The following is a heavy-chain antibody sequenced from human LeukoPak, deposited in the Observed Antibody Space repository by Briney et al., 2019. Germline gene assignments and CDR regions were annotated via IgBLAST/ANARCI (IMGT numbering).Heavy chain of an antibody. J-gene: IGHJ4*02. CDR3: ARDSLGSSGWYDY. D-gene: IGHD6-19*01. Sequence: VSVKVSCKASGYTFTGYYMHWVRQAPGQGLEWMGWINPNSGGTNYAQKFQGRVTMTRDTSISTAYMELSRLRSDDTAVYYCARDSLGSSGWYDYWGQGTLVTVSS. CDR1: GYTFTGYY. V-gene: IGHV1-2*02. CDR2: INPNSGGT.